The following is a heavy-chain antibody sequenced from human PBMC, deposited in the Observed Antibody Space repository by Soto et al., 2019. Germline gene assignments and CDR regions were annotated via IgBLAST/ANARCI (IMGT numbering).Heavy chain of an antibody. CDR3: ARGTDPDDILTGLEPKSCRWFDP. J-gene: IGHJ5*02. CDR1: GGSFSGYY. V-gene: IGHV4-34*01. Sequence: SETLSLTCAVYGGSFSGYYWSWIRQPPGKGLEWIGEINHSGSTNYNPSLKSRVTISVDTSKNQFSLKLSSVTAADTAVYYCARGTDPDDILTGLEPKSCRWFDPWGQGTLVTVSS. CDR2: INHSGST. D-gene: IGHD3-9*01.